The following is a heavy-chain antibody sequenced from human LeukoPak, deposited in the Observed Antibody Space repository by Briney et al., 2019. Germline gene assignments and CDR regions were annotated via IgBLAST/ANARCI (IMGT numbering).Heavy chain of an antibody. J-gene: IGHJ6*03. Sequence: GGSLRLSCAASGFTFSNYCLSWVRQAPGKGLEWVANINQNATRRDYVDSVKGRFTISSDNAKNSLYLQINSLRADETALYYCARAAVPAATHYYLDVWGKGTTVTVSS. CDR3: ARAAVPAATHYYLDV. D-gene: IGHD2-2*01. V-gene: IGHV3-7*04. CDR2: INQNATRR. CDR1: GFTFSNYC.